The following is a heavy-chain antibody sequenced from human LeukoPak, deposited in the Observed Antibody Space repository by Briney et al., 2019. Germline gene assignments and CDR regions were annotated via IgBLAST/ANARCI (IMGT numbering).Heavy chain of an antibody. V-gene: IGHV1-46*01. Sequence: ASVKVACKTSGYTFTSYYIHWVRQTPGQGLAWMGIINPSGGSTSYAQKFQGRVTMTRDTSTSTVYMELSSLRSEDTAVYYCARDGAVGITMIVVSHGGLAVWGQGTTVTVSS. CDR2: INPSGGST. CDR3: ARDGAVGITMIVVSHGGLAV. CDR1: GYTFTSYY. J-gene: IGHJ6*02. D-gene: IGHD3-22*01.